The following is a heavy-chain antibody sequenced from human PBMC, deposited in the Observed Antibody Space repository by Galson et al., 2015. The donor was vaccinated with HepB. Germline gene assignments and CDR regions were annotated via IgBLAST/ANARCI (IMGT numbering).Heavy chain of an antibody. V-gene: IGHV3-7*03. CDR1: GFTFTAYW. CDR3: AKDLGGNTLYYYMDV. J-gene: IGHJ6*03. Sequence: SLRLSCAASGFTFTAYWMNWVRRAPGKGLERVANIKQDGSETHYVQSVKGRFTISRDNSKNTLYLQMNSLRAEDTAVYYCAKDLGGNTLYYYMDVWGKGTTVTVS. CDR2: IKQDGSET. D-gene: IGHD4-23*01.